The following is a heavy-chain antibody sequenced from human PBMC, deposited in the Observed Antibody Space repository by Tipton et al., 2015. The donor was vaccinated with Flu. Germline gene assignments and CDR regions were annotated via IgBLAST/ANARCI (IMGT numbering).Heavy chain of an antibody. D-gene: IGHD4-11*01. CDR3: ARRDYSNYVSEPKNWFGP. CDR2: IHRTGSA. Sequence: TLSLTCTISGDSISSDYYWGWIRQPPGRGLGWIGNIHRTGSAYFNPSLTSRATISVDTSKNPFSLRLTPVTAAATAAYYWARRDYSNYVSEPKNWFGPWGQGTLVTVSS. CDR1: GDSISSDYY. J-gene: IGHJ5*02. V-gene: IGHV4-38-2*02.